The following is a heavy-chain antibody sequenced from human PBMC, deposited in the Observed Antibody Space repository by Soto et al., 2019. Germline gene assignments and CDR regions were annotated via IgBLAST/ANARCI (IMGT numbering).Heavy chain of an antibody. V-gene: IGHV5-51*01. CDR1: GYSFTSYW. CDR3: ASSKNSESDDAFDI. J-gene: IGHJ3*02. D-gene: IGHD3-10*01. Sequence: PGESLKISCKASGYSFTSYWIGSVRQMPGKGLEWMGIIYPGDSDTRYSPSFQGQVAISADKSISTAYLQWSSLKASDTAMYYCASSKNSESDDAFDIWGQGTMVTVSS. CDR2: IYPGDSDT.